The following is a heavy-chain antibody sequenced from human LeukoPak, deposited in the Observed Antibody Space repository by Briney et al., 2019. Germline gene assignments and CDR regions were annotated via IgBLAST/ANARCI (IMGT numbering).Heavy chain of an antibody. CDR1: GYSISSGYY. D-gene: IGHD6-13*01. CDR3: AREGYSSSWFSPMFDP. V-gene: IGHV4-38-2*02. J-gene: IGHJ5*02. CDR2: IYHSGST. Sequence: SETLSLTCTVSGYSISSGYYWGWIRQPPGKGLEWIGSIYHSGSTYYNPSLKSRVTISVDTSKNQFSLKLSSVTAADTAVYYCAREGYSSSWFSPMFDPWGQGTLVTVSS.